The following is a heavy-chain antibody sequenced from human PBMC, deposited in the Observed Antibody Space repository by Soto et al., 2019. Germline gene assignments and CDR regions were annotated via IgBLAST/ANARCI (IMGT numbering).Heavy chain of an antibody. Sequence: SSETLSLTCTVSGGSISSYYCSWIRQPPGKGLEWIGYIYYSGSTNYNPSLKSRVTISVDTSKNQFSLKLSSVTAADTAVYYCASGRGYSYGSFDYWGQGTLVTVSS. CDR1: GGSISSYY. D-gene: IGHD5-18*01. CDR3: ASGRGYSYGSFDY. V-gene: IGHV4-59*01. CDR2: IYYSGST. J-gene: IGHJ4*02.